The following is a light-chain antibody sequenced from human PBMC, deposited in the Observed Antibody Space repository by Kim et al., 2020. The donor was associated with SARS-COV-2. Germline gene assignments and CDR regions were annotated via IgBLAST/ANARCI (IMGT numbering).Light chain of an antibody. J-gene: IGKJ4*01. V-gene: IGKV1-12*01. CDR1: QDISNW. Sequence: DIQMTQSPSSVSASVGDRVAITCRASQDISNWLVWYQQKPGKVPKLLIYGASTLQSGVPSRFSGSGSGTDYTLTINSLQPEDFAIYYCQQAYTFPLVTFGGGTKVDIK. CDR3: QQAYTFPLVT. CDR2: GAS.